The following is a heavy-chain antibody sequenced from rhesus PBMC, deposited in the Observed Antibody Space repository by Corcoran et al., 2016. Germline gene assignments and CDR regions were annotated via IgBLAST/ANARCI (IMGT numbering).Heavy chain of an antibody. CDR2: FCGSGEST. Sequence: QVQLQESGPAVVKPSETLSLTCAVSGGSISSSNWWSWIRQPPGKGLEWIGRFCGSGESTEYNPALKRRVTISPDTSKNQFSVKLSSVTAADTAVYYCARDGLTTSAEYFEFWGQGALVTVSS. V-gene: IGHV4-93*01. CDR1: GGSISSSNW. J-gene: IGHJ1*01. CDR3: ARDGLTTSAEYFEF. D-gene: IGHD4-11*01.